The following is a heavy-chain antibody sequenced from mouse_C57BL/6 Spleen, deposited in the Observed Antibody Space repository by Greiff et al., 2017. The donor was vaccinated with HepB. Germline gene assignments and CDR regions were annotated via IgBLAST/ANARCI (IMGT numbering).Heavy chain of an antibody. CDR2: IHPNSGST. CDR3: AWIYYDYDRGGFDY. Sequence: QVQLQQPGAELVKPGASVKLSCKASGYTFTSYWMHWVKQRPGQGLEWIGMIHPNSGSTNYNEKFKSKATLTVDKSSSTAYMQLSSLTSEDSAVYYCAWIYYDYDRGGFDYWGQGTTLTVSS. J-gene: IGHJ2*01. V-gene: IGHV1-64*01. CDR1: GYTFTSYW. D-gene: IGHD2-4*01.